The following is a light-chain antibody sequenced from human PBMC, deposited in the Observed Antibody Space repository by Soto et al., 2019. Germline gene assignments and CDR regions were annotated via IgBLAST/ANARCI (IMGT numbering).Light chain of an antibody. J-gene: IGLJ3*02. CDR2: NND. Sequence: QSVLTQPPSASGTPGQRVTMSCSGSGSNIGPNYVYWFQQFPGTAPKLLIYNNDQRPSGVPDRFSGSKSGTSASLDISGLRSEDEADYYSAAWDDSLSGRVFGGGTQLTVL. V-gene: IGLV1-47*02. CDR1: GSNIGPNY. CDR3: AAWDDSLSGRV.